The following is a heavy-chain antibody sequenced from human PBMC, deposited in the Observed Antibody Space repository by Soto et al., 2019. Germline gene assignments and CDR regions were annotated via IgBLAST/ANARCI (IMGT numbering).Heavy chain of an antibody. CDR1: SGSITTSVL. CDR2: IAHDGHT. Sequence: SETLSLNCDVSSGSITTSVLWTWVRQFPGKGLEWIGEIAHDGHTNYNPSLSGRVTMSVDLSNSQFSLKVASVTAADTAVYFCVGGRDYDYWGQGTLVTVSS. J-gene: IGHJ4*02. V-gene: IGHV4-4*02. CDR3: VGGRDYDY. D-gene: IGHD1-26*01.